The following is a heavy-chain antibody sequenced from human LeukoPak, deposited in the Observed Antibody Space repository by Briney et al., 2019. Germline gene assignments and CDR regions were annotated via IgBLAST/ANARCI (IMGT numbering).Heavy chain of an antibody. Sequence: PGGSPRLSCAASGFTFSSYEMNWVRQAPGKGLEWVSYISSSVRTIYYADSVTGRFTISGDNAKNTLYLQMHGLRVDDTAVYYCARNYGGNSRDARDVLDIWGQGTILTVSS. CDR3: ARNYGGNSRDARDVLDI. V-gene: IGHV3-48*03. J-gene: IGHJ3*02. CDR1: GFTFSSYE. CDR2: ISSSVRTI. D-gene: IGHD4-23*01.